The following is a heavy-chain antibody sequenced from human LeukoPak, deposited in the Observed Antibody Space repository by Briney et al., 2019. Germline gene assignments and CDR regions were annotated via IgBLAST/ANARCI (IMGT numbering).Heavy chain of an antibody. V-gene: IGHV4-38-2*01. D-gene: IGHD3-10*01. CDR2: IYYSGST. J-gene: IGHJ4*02. CDR3: ARLPRSTKMVRAL. Sequence: GSLRLSCAASGFIVSGNYMSWVRQPPGKGLEWIGSIYYSGSTYYNPSLKSRVTISVDTSKNQFSLKLSSVTAADTAVYYCARLPRSTKMVRALWGQGTLVTVSS. CDR1: GFIVSGNY.